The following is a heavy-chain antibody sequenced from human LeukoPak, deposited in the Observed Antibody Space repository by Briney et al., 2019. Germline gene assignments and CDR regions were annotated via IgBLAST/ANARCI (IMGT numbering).Heavy chain of an antibody. D-gene: IGHD6-19*01. V-gene: IGHV3-49*04. CDR1: GFTFGNYA. CDR2: IRSKAYGGTT. Sequence: GGSLRLSCTASGFTFGNYAMSWVRQAPGKGLEWVGFIRSKAYGGTTEYAASVKGRFTISRDDSKSIAYLQMNSLKTEDTAVYYCTRDLDGSSGWRIVYWGQGTLVTVSS. J-gene: IGHJ4*02. CDR3: TRDLDGSSGWRIVY.